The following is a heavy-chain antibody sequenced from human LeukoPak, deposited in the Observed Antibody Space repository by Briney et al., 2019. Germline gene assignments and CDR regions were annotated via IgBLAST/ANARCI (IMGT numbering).Heavy chain of an antibody. CDR2: INHSGST. CDR3: ARDYSNYGLYYYGMDV. V-gene: IGHV4-34*01. J-gene: IGHJ6*02. Sequence: SETLSLTCAVYGGCFSGYYWSWIRQPPGKGLEWIGEINHSGSTNYNPSLKSRVTISVDTSKNQFSLKLSSVTAADTAVYYCARDYSNYGLYYYGMDVWGQGTTVTVSS. D-gene: IGHD4-11*01. CDR1: GGCFSGYY.